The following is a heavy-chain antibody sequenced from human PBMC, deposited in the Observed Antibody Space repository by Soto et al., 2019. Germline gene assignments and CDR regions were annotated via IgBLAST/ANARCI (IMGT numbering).Heavy chain of an antibody. CDR1: GFTLSSYW. CDR2: IKQDGSEK. Sequence: RRLSCAASGFTLSSYWMSWVRQAPGKGLEWVANIKQDGSEKYYVDSVKGRFTISRDNAKNSLYLQMNSLRAEDMAVYYCALSTGYSYGSFDYWGQGTLVTVSS. CDR3: ALSTGYSYGSFDY. D-gene: IGHD5-18*01. V-gene: IGHV3-7*01. J-gene: IGHJ4*02.